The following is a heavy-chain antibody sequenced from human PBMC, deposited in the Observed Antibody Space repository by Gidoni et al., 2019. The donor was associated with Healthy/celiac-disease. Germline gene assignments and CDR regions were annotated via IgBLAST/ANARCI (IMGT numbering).Heavy chain of an antibody. CDR2: ISSRRSSI. V-gene: IGHV3-48*02. CDR3: ARVGCSGGSCRQYYYYYYGMDV. Sequence: EVQLVASGGGLVQPGGSLRLSCEASGFPFSSFSMNWVRQAPGKGLEWGSYISSRRSSIYYSDSVKCRFTISRDNAKNSLYLQMNSLRDEDTSVYYFARVGCSGGSCRQYYYYYYGMDVWGQGTTVTVSS. D-gene: IGHD2-15*01. CDR1: GFPFSSFS. J-gene: IGHJ6*02.